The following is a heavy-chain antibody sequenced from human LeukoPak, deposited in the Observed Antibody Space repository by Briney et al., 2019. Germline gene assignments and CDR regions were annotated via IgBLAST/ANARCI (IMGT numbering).Heavy chain of an antibody. D-gene: IGHD3-22*01. CDR2: ISSGGGTT. V-gene: IGHV3-48*03. CDR1: GFTFSSSE. Sequence: GGSLRLSCAASGFTFSSSEMNWVRQAPGKGLEWVSYISSGGGTTHYADSVKGRFTISRDNARNSLYLQMNSLRDEDTAVYYCATYYYSPRAEYFHHWGQGTLVTVSS. CDR3: ATYYYSPRAEYFHH. J-gene: IGHJ1*01.